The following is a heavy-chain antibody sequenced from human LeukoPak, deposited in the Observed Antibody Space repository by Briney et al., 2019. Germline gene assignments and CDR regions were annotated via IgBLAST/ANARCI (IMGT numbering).Heavy chain of an antibody. V-gene: IGHV1-69*02. CDR1: GGTFSSYT. Sequence: ASVKVSCKASGGTFSSYTISWVRQAPGRGLEWMGRIIPILGIANYAQKFQGRVTITADKSTSTAYMELSSLRSEDTAVYYCAKRLREGYNVALDYWGQGTLVTVSS. D-gene: IGHD5-24*01. CDR3: AKRLREGYNVALDY. CDR2: IIPILGIA. J-gene: IGHJ4*02.